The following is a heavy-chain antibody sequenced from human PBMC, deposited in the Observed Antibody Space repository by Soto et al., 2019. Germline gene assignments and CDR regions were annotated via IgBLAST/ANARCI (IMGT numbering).Heavy chain of an antibody. J-gene: IGHJ1*01. D-gene: IGHD2-21*02. CDR1: GGTFSSYT. CDR3: AREYGGNSEYFQH. Sequence: QVQLVQSGAEMKKPGSSVKVSCKASGGTFSSYTISWVRQAPGQGLEWMGRIIPILGIANYAQKFQGRVTITADKSTSTAYMELSSLRSEDTAVYYCAREYGGNSEYFQHWGQGTLVTVSS. V-gene: IGHV1-69*02. CDR2: IIPILGIA.